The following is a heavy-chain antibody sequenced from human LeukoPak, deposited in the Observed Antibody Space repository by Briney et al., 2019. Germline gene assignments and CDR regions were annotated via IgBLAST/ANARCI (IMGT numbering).Heavy chain of an antibody. CDR1: GYSISSGYH. CDR3: ARLIPRMTTVTTNWFDP. J-gene: IGHJ5*02. Sequence: PSETLSLTCAVSGYSISSGYHWGWIRQPPGKGLEWIGSIYHSGSTYYNPSLKSRVTISVDTSKNQFSLKLSSVTAADTAVYYCARLIPRMTTVTTNWFDPWGQGTLVTVSS. V-gene: IGHV4-38-2*01. CDR2: IYHSGST. D-gene: IGHD4-11*01.